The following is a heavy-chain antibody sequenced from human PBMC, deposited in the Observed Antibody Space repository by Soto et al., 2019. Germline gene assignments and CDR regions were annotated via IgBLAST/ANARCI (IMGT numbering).Heavy chain of an antibody. D-gene: IGHD3-9*01. V-gene: IGHV3-23*01. CDR3: AKELVAYNILTGSFDY. CDR1: GFPFSSYA. CDR2: ISASGGST. J-gene: IGHJ4*02. Sequence: PGGSLRLSCAASGFPFSSYAMSWVRQAPGKGLEWVSGISASGGSTYYADSVKGRFTISRENYRNTVYLQMNSLRAEDTAVYYCAKELVAYNILTGSFDYWGLGTLVTVSS.